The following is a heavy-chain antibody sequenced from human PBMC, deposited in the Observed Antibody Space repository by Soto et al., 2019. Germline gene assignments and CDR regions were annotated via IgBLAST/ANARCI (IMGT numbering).Heavy chain of an antibody. CDR1: GGSISSSKYY. Sequence: SETLSLTCTVSGGSISSSKYYWGWIRQSPGKGLEWIGSINYSGNTYYNPSLTSRVTISVDTSKNQFSLRLTSVTAADTAVYYCARDKITGLFGYWGQGTLVTVSS. D-gene: IGHD2-8*02. V-gene: IGHV4-39*02. CDR2: INYSGNT. CDR3: ARDKITGLFGY. J-gene: IGHJ4*02.